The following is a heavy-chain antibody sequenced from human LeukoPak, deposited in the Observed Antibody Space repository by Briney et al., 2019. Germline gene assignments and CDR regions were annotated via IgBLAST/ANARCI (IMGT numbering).Heavy chain of an antibody. CDR2: IKQDGSEK. Sequence: TGGSLRPSCAASGFTFSSYWMSWVRQAPGKGLEWVANIKQDGSEKYYVDSVKGRFTISRDNAKNSLYLQMNSLRAEDTAVYYCARVDIVVVPAAIGGDYWGQGTLVTVSS. CDR3: ARVDIVVVPAAIGGDY. D-gene: IGHD2-2*01. V-gene: IGHV3-7*01. CDR1: GFTFSSYW. J-gene: IGHJ4*02.